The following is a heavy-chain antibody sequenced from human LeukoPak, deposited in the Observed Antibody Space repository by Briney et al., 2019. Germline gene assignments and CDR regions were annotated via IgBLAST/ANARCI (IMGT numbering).Heavy chain of an antibody. CDR1: GFTFSSYA. V-gene: IGHV3-30*04. D-gene: IGHD5-18*01. J-gene: IGHJ4*02. CDR3: ARHLSGVTGYTYGRGIDY. CDR2: ISYDGSDK. Sequence: PGGSLRLSCAASGFTFSSYAMYWVRQAPGKGLEWVAVISYDGSDKFYADSVKGRFTISRDSSKNTLYLQMISLRAEDTAVYYCARHLSGVTGYTYGRGIDYWGQGILVTVSS.